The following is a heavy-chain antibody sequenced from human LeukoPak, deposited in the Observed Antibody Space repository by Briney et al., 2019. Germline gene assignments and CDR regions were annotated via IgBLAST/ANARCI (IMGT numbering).Heavy chain of an antibody. J-gene: IGHJ4*02. CDR1: GGSFSGNY. CDR3: ARNLRGFCSSSSCHGFDF. V-gene: IGHV4-34*01. D-gene: IGHD2-2*01. CDR2: INHRGST. Sequence: SSETLSLTCTVYGGSFSGNYWSWIRQSPGKGLEWIGDINHRGSTNYNPSLKSRVTMSVDTSNNQFSLRLSPVTAADTAVYYCARNLRGFCSSSSCHGFDFWGQGTLVTVSS.